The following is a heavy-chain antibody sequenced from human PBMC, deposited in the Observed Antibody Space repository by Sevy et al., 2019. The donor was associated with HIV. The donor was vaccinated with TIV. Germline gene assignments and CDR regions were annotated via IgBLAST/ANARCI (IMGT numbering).Heavy chain of an antibody. CDR3: AREDIVLGEDNYYGIDV. J-gene: IGHJ6*02. CDR1: GFSVSSNY. V-gene: IGHV3-53*01. D-gene: IGHD2-15*01. CDR2: IHSGGKI. Sequence: GESLKISCAASGFSVSSNYMSWVRQAPGKGPEWVSVIHSGGKISYADSEQGRFTISRDNSKNTLYLQMNSLRAEDTAVYYCAREDIVLGEDNYYGIDVWGQGTTVTVSS.